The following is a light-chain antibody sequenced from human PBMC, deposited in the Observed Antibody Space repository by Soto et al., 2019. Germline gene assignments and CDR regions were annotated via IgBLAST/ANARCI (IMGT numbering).Light chain of an antibody. V-gene: IGKV1-5*03. CDR3: QQYNSYLYA. CDR1: QSISSW. Sequence: DIQMTQSPSTLSASVGDRVTITCRASQSISSWLAWYQQKPGKAPKLLIYKASSLESGVPSRFIGSGYGTEFTLTISSLQPDDFATYYCQQYNSYLYAFGQGTKLEIK. J-gene: IGKJ2*01. CDR2: KAS.